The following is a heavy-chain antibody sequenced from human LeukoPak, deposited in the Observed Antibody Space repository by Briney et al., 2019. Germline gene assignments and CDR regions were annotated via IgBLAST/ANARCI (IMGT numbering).Heavy chain of an antibody. J-gene: IGHJ4*02. Sequence: ASVKVSCKASGYTFTGYYMHWVRQAPGQGLEWMGRINPNSGGTNYAQKFQGRVTMTRDTSISTAYMELSRLRSDDTAVYYCARGKRAYDFWSGYEYFDYWGQGTLVTVSS. CDR2: INPNSGGT. CDR3: ARGKRAYDFWSGYEYFDY. D-gene: IGHD3-3*01. V-gene: IGHV1-2*06. CDR1: GYTFTGYY.